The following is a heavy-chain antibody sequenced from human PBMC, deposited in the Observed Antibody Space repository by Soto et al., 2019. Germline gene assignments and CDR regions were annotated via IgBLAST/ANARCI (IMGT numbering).Heavy chain of an antibody. CDR1: GGSISSGDYY. D-gene: IGHD4-4*01. CDR3: ARVGTTVTTGFDP. CDR2: IYYSGST. Sequence: QVQLQESGPGLVKPSQTLSLTCTVSGGSISSGDYYWSWIRQPPGKGLEWIGYIYYSGSTYYTPSLKSRVTISVDTSKNQFSLKLSSVTAADTAVYYCARVGTTVTTGFDPWGQGTLVTVSS. V-gene: IGHV4-30-4*01. J-gene: IGHJ5*02.